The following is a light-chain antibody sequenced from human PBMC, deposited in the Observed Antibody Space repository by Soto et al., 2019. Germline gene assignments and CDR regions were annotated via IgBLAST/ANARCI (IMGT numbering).Light chain of an antibody. CDR3: QQYGSSPIT. CDR2: GAS. CDR1: QSVSSSY. J-gene: IGKJ3*01. V-gene: IGKV3-20*01. Sequence: EIVLTQSPGTLSLSPGERATLSCRASQSVSSSYLAWYKQKPGQAPRLLIYGASSRATGIPDRFSGSGSGTYFTLTISRLAPEDFAVYYWQQYGSSPITVGPGTKVDIK.